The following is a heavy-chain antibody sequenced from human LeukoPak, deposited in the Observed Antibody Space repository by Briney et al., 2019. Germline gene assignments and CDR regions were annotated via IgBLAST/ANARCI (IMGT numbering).Heavy chain of an antibody. CDR2: ISSGGSST. J-gene: IGHJ4*02. D-gene: IGHD2-21*01. V-gene: IGHV3-23*01. CDR1: GFSFSSYG. Sequence: GSLRLSCAASGFSFSSYGMNWVRQASGKGLEWVSGISSGGSSTYFADSVKGRFTISRDNSKNTLYLQMNSLRAEDTAVYYCAKSRDGYYDDWGQGTLVTVSS. CDR3: AKSRDGYYDD.